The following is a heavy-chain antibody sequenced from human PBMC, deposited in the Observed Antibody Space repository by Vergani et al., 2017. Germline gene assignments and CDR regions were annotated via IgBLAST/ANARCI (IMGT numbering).Heavy chain of an antibody. D-gene: IGHD2-8*01. V-gene: IGHV7-4-1*02. CDR3: ARDRHLCTTIPCYPYRYFDL. CDR1: GYPFIQYP. J-gene: IGHJ2*01. CDR2: INPNTGRA. Sequence: QVHLVQSGSEVKKPGASVKVSCKTSGYPFIQYPIHWLRQAPGQGLEWMGWINPNTGRATYAQDFTGRFVFSLETSVSTAFLQINSLKSDDTAEYFCARDRHLCTTIPCYPYRYFDLWGRGTLVSVSS.